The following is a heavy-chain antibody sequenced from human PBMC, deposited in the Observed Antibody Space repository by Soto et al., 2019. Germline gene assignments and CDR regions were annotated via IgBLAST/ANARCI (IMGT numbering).Heavy chain of an antibody. CDR1: GDSVTTKGYY. D-gene: IGHD2-8*01. CDR3: ARSHYTYGLLIDY. CDR2: VYWTGST. Sequence: SYTLALTCSVSGDSVTTKGYYWGWIRQPPGKGLQWIGNVYWTGSTFSHPSLTSRVFISVDTSKNEFSLRLTSVTAADTAVYYCARSHYTYGLLIDYWGPGTLVTVSS. J-gene: IGHJ4*02. V-gene: IGHV4-39*01.